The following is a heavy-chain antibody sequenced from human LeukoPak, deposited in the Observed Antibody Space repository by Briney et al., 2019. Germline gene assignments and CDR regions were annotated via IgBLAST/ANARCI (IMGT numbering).Heavy chain of an antibody. CDR1: GGSISSRSYY. CDR3: ARVLVGYYMDV. D-gene: IGHD2-21*01. J-gene: IGHJ6*03. CDR2: IYYGGST. V-gene: IGHV4-39*07. Sequence: PSETLSLTCTVSGGSISSRSYYWGWIRQPPGKGLEWIGSIYYGGSTNYNPSLKSRVTISGDTSKIQFSLNLRSVTAADTAVYYCARVLVGYYMDVWGKGTTVTVSS.